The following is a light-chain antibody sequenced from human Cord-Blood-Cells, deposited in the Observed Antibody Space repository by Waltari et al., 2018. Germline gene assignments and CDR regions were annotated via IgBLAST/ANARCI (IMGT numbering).Light chain of an antibody. J-gene: IGKJ2*01. V-gene: IGKV1-39*01. CDR1: QSISSY. Sequence: DIQITPSPSSLSASVGDRVTITCRARQSISSYLNWYQQKPGKAPKLLIYAASSLQSGVPSRFSGSGSGTDFTLTIRSLQPEDFATYYCQQSYSTPYTFGQGTKLEIK. CDR2: AAS. CDR3: QQSYSTPYT.